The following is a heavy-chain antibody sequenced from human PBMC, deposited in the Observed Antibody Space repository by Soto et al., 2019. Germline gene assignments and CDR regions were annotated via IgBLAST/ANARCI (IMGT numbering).Heavy chain of an antibody. D-gene: IGHD6-6*01. CDR2: INPNSGGT. J-gene: IGHJ6*02. CDR1: GYTFTGYY. Sequence: ASVKVSCKASGYTFTGYYMHWVRQAPGQGLEWMGWINPNSGGTNYAQKFQGWVTMTRDTSISTAYMELSRLRSDDTAVYYCARDLGARHYYYYGMDVWGQGTTVTVSS. CDR3: ARDLGARHYYYYGMDV. V-gene: IGHV1-2*04.